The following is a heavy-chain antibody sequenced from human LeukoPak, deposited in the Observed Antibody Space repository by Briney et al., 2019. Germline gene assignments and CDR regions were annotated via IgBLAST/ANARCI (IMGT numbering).Heavy chain of an antibody. V-gene: IGHV1-69*05. CDR3: AREDYDILTGYSDYFDY. D-gene: IGHD3-9*01. CDR1: GGTFSSYA. Sequence: ASVKVSCKASGGTFSSYAIGWVRQAPGQGLEWMGRIIPIFGTANYAQKFQGRVTITTDESTSTAYMELSSLRSEDTAVYYCAREDYDILTGYSDYFDYWGQGTLVTVSS. J-gene: IGHJ4*02. CDR2: IIPIFGTA.